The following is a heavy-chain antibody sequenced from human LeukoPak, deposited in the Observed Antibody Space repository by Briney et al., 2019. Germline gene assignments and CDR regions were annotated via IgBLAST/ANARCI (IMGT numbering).Heavy chain of an antibody. J-gene: IGHJ4*02. Sequence: GGSLRLSCAASGFTFSSYSMNWVRQAPGKGLEWVSSISRSSSYIYYADSVKGRFTISRDNAKNSLYLQMNSLRAEDTAVYYCARAEFCSSTSCSRGSLFDYWGQGTLVTVSS. V-gene: IGHV3-21*01. D-gene: IGHD2-2*01. CDR1: GFTFSSYS. CDR2: ISRSSSYI. CDR3: ARAEFCSSTSCSRGSLFDY.